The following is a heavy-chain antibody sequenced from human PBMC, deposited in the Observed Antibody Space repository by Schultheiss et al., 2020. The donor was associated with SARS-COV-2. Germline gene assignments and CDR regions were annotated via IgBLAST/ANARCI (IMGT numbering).Heavy chain of an antibody. CDR2: INHSGST. CDR3: ARDCSSTSCYRYYYYGMDV. V-gene: IGHV4-34*01. J-gene: IGHJ6*02. Sequence: GSLRLSCAVYGGSFSGYYWSWIRQPPGKGLEWIGEINHSGSTNYNPSLKSRVTISVDTSKNQFSLKLSSVTAADTAVYYCARDCSSTSCYRYYYYGMDVWGQGTTVTVSS. CDR1: GGSFSGYY. D-gene: IGHD2-2*01.